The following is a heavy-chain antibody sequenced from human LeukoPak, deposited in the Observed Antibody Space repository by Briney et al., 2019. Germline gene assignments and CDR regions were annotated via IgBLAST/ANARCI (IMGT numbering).Heavy chain of an antibody. CDR2: INHSGST. Sequence: SETLSLTCAVYGGSFSGYYWSWIRQPPGKGLEWIGEINHSGSTNYNPSLKSRVTISVDTSKNQFSPKLSSVTAADTAVYYCARGIFYYDSSGGSYFDYWGQGTLVTVSS. CDR1: GGSFSGYY. J-gene: IGHJ4*02. V-gene: IGHV4-34*01. CDR3: ARGIFYYDSSGGSYFDY. D-gene: IGHD3-22*01.